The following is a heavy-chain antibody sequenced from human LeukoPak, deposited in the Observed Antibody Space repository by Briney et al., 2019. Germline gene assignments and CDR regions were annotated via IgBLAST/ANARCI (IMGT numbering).Heavy chain of an antibody. D-gene: IGHD1-26*01. J-gene: IGHJ4*02. CDR2: IYPGDSDT. Sequence: GESLKISCKGSGYSFTSYWIGWVRQMPGKGLEWMGIIYPGDSDTRYSPSFQGQVTISADKSISTAYLQWSSLKASDTAMYYCARPGYSGSYSSASLDYWGQRTLVTVSS. CDR3: ARPGYSGSYSSASLDY. V-gene: IGHV5-51*01. CDR1: GYSFTSYW.